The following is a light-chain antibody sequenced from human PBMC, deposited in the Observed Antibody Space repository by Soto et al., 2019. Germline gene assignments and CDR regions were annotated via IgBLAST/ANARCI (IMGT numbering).Light chain of an antibody. Sequence: QPALTQSASVSGSPGQSITISCTGTSSDVGAYNYVSWYQQHPGKAPKLIIYDVSNRPSGVSNRFSGSKSGNTASLTISALQAEDEADYYCSSFTSSSTRVFGTGTKVTVL. CDR3: SSFTSSSTRV. J-gene: IGLJ1*01. CDR2: DVS. CDR1: SSDVGAYNY. V-gene: IGLV2-14*01.